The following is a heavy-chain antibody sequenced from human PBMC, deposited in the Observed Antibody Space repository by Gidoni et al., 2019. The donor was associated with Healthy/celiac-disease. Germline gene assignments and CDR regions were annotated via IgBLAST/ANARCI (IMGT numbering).Heavy chain of an antibody. J-gene: IGHJ6*02. CDR2: IGTAGDP. Sequence: EVQLVESGGGLVQPGGSLRLSCAASGFTFSSYDMHWVRQATGKGLEWVSAIGTAGDPYYPGSVKGRFTISRENAKNSLYLQMNSLRAGDTAVYYCARALAYCGGDCYSYYYYGMDVWGQGTTVTVSS. CDR3: ARALAYCGGDCYSYYYYGMDV. D-gene: IGHD2-21*02. V-gene: IGHV3-13*05. CDR1: GFTFSSYD.